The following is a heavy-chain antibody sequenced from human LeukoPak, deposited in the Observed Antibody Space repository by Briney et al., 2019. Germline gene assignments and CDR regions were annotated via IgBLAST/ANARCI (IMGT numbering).Heavy chain of an antibody. V-gene: IGHV1-18*01. CDR2: ISANSGGT. CDR1: GYTFTSYG. Sequence: ASVKVSCKASGYTFTSYGISWVRQAPGQGLEWMGWISANSGGTNYAQKFQGRVTMTTDTSTSTAYMELRSLRSDDTAVYYRARDGPRGPYYDFWSGYYSADYWGQGTLVTVSS. J-gene: IGHJ4*02. D-gene: IGHD3-3*01. CDR3: ARDGPRGPYYDFWSGYYSADY.